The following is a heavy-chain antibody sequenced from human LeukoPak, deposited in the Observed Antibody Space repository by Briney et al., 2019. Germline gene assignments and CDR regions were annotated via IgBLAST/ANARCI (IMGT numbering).Heavy chain of an antibody. J-gene: IGHJ4*02. CDR3: ARGRWNDLYYYFDY. Sequence: PSETLSLTCTVSGGSISSYYWSWIRQPPGKGLEWIGYIYYSGSTNYNPSLKSRVTISVDTSKNQFSLKLSSVTAADTAVYYCARGRWNDLYYYFDYWGQGTLVTVSS. CDR1: GGSISSYY. D-gene: IGHD1-1*01. V-gene: IGHV4-59*01. CDR2: IYYSGST.